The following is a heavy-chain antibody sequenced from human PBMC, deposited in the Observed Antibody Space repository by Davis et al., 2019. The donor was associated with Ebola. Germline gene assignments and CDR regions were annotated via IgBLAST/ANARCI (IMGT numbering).Heavy chain of an antibody. CDR2: ISYDGSNK. V-gene: IGHV3-30*18. CDR1: GFTFNSYG. D-gene: IGHD3-16*01. CDR3: AKAYLYGADY. Sequence: GESLKISCAASGFTFNSYGMHWVRQAPGKGLEWVAVISYDGSNKYYADSVKGRFTISRDNSKNTLYLQMNSLRAEDTAVYYCAKAYLYGADYWGQGTLVTVSS. J-gene: IGHJ4*02.